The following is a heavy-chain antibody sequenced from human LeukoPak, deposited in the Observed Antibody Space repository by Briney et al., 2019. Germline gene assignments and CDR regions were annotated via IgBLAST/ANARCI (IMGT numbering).Heavy chain of an antibody. J-gene: IGHJ5*02. D-gene: IGHD3-3*01. CDR2: ISISGYST. Sequence: PGGSLRLSCAASGFTFNNYYMSLIRRAPGKGLEWISYISISGYSTYYADSVKGRFTISRDNAKNSLYLQMNNLRPEDTAFYYCARRYDFWSGYYGWFDPWGQGTLVTVSS. CDR3: ARRYDFWSGYYGWFDP. CDR1: GFTFNNYY. V-gene: IGHV3-11*04.